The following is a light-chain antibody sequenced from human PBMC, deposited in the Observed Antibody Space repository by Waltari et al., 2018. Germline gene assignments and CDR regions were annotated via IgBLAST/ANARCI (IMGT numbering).Light chain of an antibody. Sequence: DIQMTQSPSTLSASVGDRVAITCRASQSANSWLAWYQQKPGKAPKFLIYKASILESGVPSRFSGSGSGTEVTLTISNLQPDDFATYYCQQYNRYSTFGQGTKVELK. CDR3: QQYNRYST. CDR2: KAS. V-gene: IGKV1-5*03. CDR1: QSANSW. J-gene: IGKJ1*01.